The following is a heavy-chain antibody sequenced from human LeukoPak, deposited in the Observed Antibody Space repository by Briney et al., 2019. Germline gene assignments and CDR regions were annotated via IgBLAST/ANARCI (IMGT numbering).Heavy chain of an antibody. V-gene: IGHV1-69*04. D-gene: IGHD3-9*01. CDR1: GGTFSSYA. CDR2: IIPILGIA. J-gene: IGHJ3*02. Sequence: SVKVSCKGSGGTFSSYAISWVRQAPGQGLEWMGRIIPILGIANYAQKFQGRVTITADKSTSTAYMELSSLRSEDTAVYYCARRDTYYDILTGYYSPLGAFDIWGQGTMVTVSS. CDR3: ARRDTYYDILTGYYSPLGAFDI.